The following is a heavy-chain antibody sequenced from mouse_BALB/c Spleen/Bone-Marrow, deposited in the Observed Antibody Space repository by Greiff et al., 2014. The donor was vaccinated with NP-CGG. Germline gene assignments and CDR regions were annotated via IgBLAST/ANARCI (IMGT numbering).Heavy chain of an antibody. J-gene: IGHJ3*01. Sequence: VQLQQSGPELVKPGTSVKISCKASGYSFTGYYMHWVKQSHVKSPEWIGRINPYTGATTYNQNFNVKASLTVDKSSSTAYMELHSLTSEDSAVYYCARGDWFTYWGQGTLVTVSA. V-gene: IGHV1-42*01. CDR3: ARGDWFTY. CDR1: GYSFTGYY. CDR2: INPYTGAT.